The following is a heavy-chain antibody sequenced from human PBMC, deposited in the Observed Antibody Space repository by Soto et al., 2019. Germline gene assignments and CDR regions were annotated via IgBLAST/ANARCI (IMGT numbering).Heavy chain of an antibody. V-gene: IGHV3-30*18. J-gene: IGHJ4*02. CDR3: AKGGKIAAAGLFDY. D-gene: IGHD6-13*01. CDR1: GFTFSSYG. CDR2: ISYDGSNK. Sequence: LRLSCAASGFTFSSYGMHWVRQAPGKGLEWVAVISYDGSNKYYADSVKGRFTISRDNSKNTLYLQMNSLRAEDTAVYYCAKGGKIAAAGLFDYWGQGTLVTVSS.